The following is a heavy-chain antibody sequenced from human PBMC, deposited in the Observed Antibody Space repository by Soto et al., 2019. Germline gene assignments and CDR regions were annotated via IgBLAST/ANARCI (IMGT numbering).Heavy chain of an antibody. CDR2: INAGNGNT. CDR3: ESSVASRGFDY. V-gene: IGHV1-3*05. D-gene: IGHD6-19*01. CDR1: GYTFTSYA. Sequence: QVQLVQSGAEEKKPGASVKVSCKASGYTFTSYAMHWVRQAPGQRLEWMGWINAGNGNTNYSQKFQGRVTITRDTSASTAYMELSSLRSEDTAVFYCESSVASRGFDYWGQGTLVTVSS. J-gene: IGHJ4*02.